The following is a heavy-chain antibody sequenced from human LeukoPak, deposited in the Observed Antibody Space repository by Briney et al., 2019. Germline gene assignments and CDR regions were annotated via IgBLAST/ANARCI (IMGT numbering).Heavy chain of an antibody. Sequence: ASVKVSCKASGGTFSSYAISWVRQAPGQGLEWMGGIIPIFGTANYAQKFQGRVTITTDESTSTAYMELSSLRSEDTAVYYCARDRGSYYYDSSGYYYAFDIWGQGTMVTVSS. CDR3: ARDRGSYYYDSSGYYYAFDI. D-gene: IGHD3-22*01. CDR1: GGTFSSYA. J-gene: IGHJ3*02. V-gene: IGHV1-69*05. CDR2: IIPIFGTA.